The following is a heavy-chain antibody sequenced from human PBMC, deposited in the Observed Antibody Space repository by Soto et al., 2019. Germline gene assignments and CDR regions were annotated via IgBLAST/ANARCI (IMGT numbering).Heavy chain of an antibody. CDR1: GDSISSSFW. J-gene: IGHJ4*02. V-gene: IGHV4-4*02. Sequence: SETLSLTCAVSGDSISSSFWWCWVRQPPEKGLEWIGEIYHTGTTNYITSLKSRVTISLDKSKNQFYLKLNSVTAADTAVYYCGCITGTTILWGQGTLVTVSS. CDR2: IYHTGTT. D-gene: IGHD1-20*01. CDR3: GCITGTTIL.